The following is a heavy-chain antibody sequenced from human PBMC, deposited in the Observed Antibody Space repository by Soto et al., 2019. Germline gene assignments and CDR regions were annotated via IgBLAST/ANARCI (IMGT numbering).Heavy chain of an antibody. CDR3: AKDRKSGSGWYWDY. V-gene: IGHV3-23*01. Sequence: GGSLRLSCAASGFTFSNYAMSWVRQAPGKGLEWVSAISGSGTSKYDADSVKGRFSISRDNSKNTLYLQMNSLRAEDTAVYYCAKDRKSGSGWYWDYWGQGTLVTVSS. CDR2: ISGSGTSK. J-gene: IGHJ4*02. D-gene: IGHD6-19*01. CDR1: GFTFSNYA.